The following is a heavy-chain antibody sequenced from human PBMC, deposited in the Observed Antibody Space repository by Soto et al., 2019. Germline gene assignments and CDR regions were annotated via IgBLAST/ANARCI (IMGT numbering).Heavy chain of an antibody. CDR1: GVSISSSSYY. CDR2: IYYSGST. D-gene: IGHD6-6*01. J-gene: IGHJ5*02. CDR3: ARWYSSSGNWFDP. Sequence: PSDTLSLTCPVSGVSISSSSYYWGWLRQPPGKGLEWIGSIYYSGSTYYSPSLKSRVTISVDTSKNQFSLKLSSVTAADTAVYYCARWYSSSGNWFDPWGQGTLVTVS. V-gene: IGHV4-39*01.